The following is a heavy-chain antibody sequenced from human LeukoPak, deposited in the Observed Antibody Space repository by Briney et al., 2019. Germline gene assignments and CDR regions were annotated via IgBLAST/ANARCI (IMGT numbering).Heavy chain of an antibody. CDR2: ISYSGST. CDR1: GGSISSYY. Sequence: KPSETLSLTCTVSGGSISSYYWSWIRQHPGKGLEWIGYISYSGSTYYNPSLKSRVTISVDTSKNQFSLKLNSVTAADTAVYYCAKQAVEGWYLGQFDYWGQGTLVTVSS. V-gene: IGHV4-59*06. CDR3: AKQAVEGWYLGQFDY. J-gene: IGHJ4*02. D-gene: IGHD2-15*01.